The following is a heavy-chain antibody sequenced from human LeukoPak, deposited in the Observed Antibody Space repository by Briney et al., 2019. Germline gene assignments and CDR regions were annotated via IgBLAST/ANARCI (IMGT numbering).Heavy chain of an antibody. D-gene: IGHD7-27*01. CDR1: GGSISSGSYY. CDR2: IYTSGST. J-gene: IGHJ4*02. V-gene: IGHV4-61*02. Sequence: SETLSLTCTVSGGSISSGSYYWSWIRQPAGKGLEWIGRIYTSGSTNYNPSLKSRVTISVDTSKNQFSLKLSSVTAADTAVYYCARAQANRGSGVDYWGQGTLVTVSS. CDR3: ARAQANRGSGVDY.